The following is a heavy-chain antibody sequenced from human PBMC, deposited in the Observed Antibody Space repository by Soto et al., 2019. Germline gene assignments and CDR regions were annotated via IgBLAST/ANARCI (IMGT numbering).Heavy chain of an antibody. CDR3: AREVYFRGVDNWFDP. Sequence: SETLSLTCTVSGGSISSGGYYWSWIRQHPGKGLEWIGYIYYSGSTYYNPSLKSRVTISVDTSKNQFSLKLSSVTAADTAVYYCAREVYFRGVDNWFDPWGQGTLVTVSS. CDR1: GGSISSGGYY. J-gene: IGHJ5*02. CDR2: IYYSGST. D-gene: IGHD3-10*02. V-gene: IGHV4-31*03.